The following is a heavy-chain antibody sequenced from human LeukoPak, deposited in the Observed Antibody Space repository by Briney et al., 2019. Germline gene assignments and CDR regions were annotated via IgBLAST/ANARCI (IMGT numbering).Heavy chain of an antibody. CDR3: AKDMRGGELLHGMDV. CDR2: ISYDGSNK. V-gene: IGHV3-30*18. J-gene: IGHJ6*02. Sequence: GGSLRLSCAASGFTFSSYGMHWVRQAPGKGLEWVAVISYDGSNKYYADSVKGRFTISRDNSKNTLYLQMNSLGAEDTAVYYCAKDMRGGELLHGMDVWGQGTTVTVSS. D-gene: IGHD3-10*01. CDR1: GFTFSSYG.